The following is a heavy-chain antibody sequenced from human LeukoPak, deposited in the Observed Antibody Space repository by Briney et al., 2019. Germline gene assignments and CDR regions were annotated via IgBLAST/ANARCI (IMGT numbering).Heavy chain of an antibody. CDR3: ARQRCGGDCNFFRSGAFDI. CDR2: IYSGGST. CDR1: GFTVSSNY. Sequence: PGGSLRLSCAASGFTVSSNYMSWVRQAPGKGLEWVSVIYSGGSTYYADSVKGRFTISRDNSKNTLYLQMNSLRAEDTAVYYCARQRCGGDCNFFRSGAFDIWGRGTMVTVSS. D-gene: IGHD2-21*02. J-gene: IGHJ3*02. V-gene: IGHV3-53*01.